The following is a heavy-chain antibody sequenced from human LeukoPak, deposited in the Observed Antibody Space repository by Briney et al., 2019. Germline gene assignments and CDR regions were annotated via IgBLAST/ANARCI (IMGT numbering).Heavy chain of an antibody. CDR1: GFTFSSHW. Sequence: GGSLRLSCAASGFTFSSHWMTWVRQSPGKGLEWVANIKQDGSEKYYVDSVKGRFTISRDNAKNSLYLQMNSLRAEDTAVYYCARAYYDFWSGYFDYWGQGTLVTVSS. CDR3: ARAYYDFWSGYFDY. D-gene: IGHD3-3*01. J-gene: IGHJ4*02. V-gene: IGHV3-7*01. CDR2: IKQDGSEK.